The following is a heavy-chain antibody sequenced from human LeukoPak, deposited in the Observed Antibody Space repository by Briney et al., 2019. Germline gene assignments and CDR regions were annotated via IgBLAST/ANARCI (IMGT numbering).Heavy chain of an antibody. CDR1: GYTFTSYD. V-gene: IGHV1-8*01. CDR3: ARVIFRGFGRIMVRGALGY. Sequence: ASVKVSCKASGYTFTSYDINWVRQATGQGLEWMGWMNPNSGNTGYAQKFQGRVTMTRNTSISTAYMELSSLRSEDTAVYYCARVIFRGFGRIMVRGALGYWGQGTLVTVSS. D-gene: IGHD3-10*01. J-gene: IGHJ4*02. CDR2: MNPNSGNT.